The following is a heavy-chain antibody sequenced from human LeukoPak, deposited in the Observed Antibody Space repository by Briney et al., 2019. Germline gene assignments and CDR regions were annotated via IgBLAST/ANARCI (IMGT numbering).Heavy chain of an antibody. CDR1: GGSFSGYY. CDR2: INHSGST. Sequence: PSETLSLTCAVYGGSFSGYYWSWIRQPPGKGLEWIGEINHSGSTNYNPSLKSRVTISVDTSKNQFSLKLSSVTAADTAVYYCARRWLHRKGFDYWDQGTLVTVSS. V-gene: IGHV4-34*01. CDR3: ARRWLHRKGFDY. D-gene: IGHD5-24*01. J-gene: IGHJ4*02.